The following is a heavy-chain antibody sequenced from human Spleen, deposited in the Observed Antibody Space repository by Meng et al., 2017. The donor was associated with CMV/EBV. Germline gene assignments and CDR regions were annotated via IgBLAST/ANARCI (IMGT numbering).Heavy chain of an antibody. CDR3: ARGERFSPVYGLDV. D-gene: IGHD3-3*01. CDR1: GGSFSGYY. CDR2: INHSGST. Sequence: SETLSLTCAVYGGSFSGYYWSWIRQPPGKGLEWIGEINHSGSTNYNPSLKSRVTISVDTSKNQFSLKLSSVTAADTAVYFCARGERFSPVYGLDVWGQGTTVTVSS. J-gene: IGHJ6*02. V-gene: IGHV4-34*01.